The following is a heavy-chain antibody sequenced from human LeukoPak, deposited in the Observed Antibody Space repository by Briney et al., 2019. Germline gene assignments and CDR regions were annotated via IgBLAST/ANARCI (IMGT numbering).Heavy chain of an antibody. J-gene: IGHJ5*02. CDR3: ARGLTPGMDWFDP. CDR2: INHSGST. D-gene: IGHD1-14*01. V-gene: IGHV4-34*01. CDR1: GGSFSGYY. Sequence: SETLSLTCAVYGGSFSGYYWSWIRQPPGKGLEWIGEINHSGSTNYNPSLKSRVTISVDTSKNQFSLKLSSVTAADPAVYYCARGLTPGMDWFDPWGQGTLVTVSS.